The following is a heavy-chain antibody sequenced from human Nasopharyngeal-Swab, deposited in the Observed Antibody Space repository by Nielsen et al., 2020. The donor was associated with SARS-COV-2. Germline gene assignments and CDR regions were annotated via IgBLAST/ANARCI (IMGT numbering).Heavy chain of an antibody. CDR2: IYDGPNT. V-gene: IGHV3-53*01. J-gene: IGHJ4*02. Sequence: RGSLRLSCAASGFTFNTYSMSWVRQAPGKGLEWVSVIYDGPNTLYADSVQGRFIISRDNSRNMLYLQMSGLTAEDTAVYYCARDAAGSGIDYWGQGALVTVSS. CDR3: ARDAAGSGIDY. CDR1: GFTFNTYS. D-gene: IGHD2-15*01.